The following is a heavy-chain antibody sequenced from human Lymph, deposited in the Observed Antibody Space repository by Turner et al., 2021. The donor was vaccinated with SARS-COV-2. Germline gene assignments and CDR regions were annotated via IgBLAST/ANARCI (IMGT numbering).Heavy chain of an antibody. CDR2: ISYDGSNK. V-gene: IGHV3-30*03. J-gene: IGHJ4*02. CDR3: ASNFWSAYRLDY. Sequence: QVQLVESGGGVVQPGRSLRLSCAASGFTFSNYGMHWVRQAPGKGLEWVAVISYDGSNKYYADSVKGRFTISRDNSKNTLYLQMNSLRAEDTAVYYCASNFWSAYRLDYWGQGTLVTVSS. D-gene: IGHD3-3*01. CDR1: GFTFSNYG.